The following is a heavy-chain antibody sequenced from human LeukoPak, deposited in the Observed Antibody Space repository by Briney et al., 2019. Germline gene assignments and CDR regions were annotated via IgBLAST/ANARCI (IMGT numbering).Heavy chain of an antibody. CDR3: AKPGAYYDILTGHFDY. D-gene: IGHD3-9*01. J-gene: IGHJ4*02. V-gene: IGHV3-23*01. CDR2: ISGSGGST. Sequence: GGSLRLSCAASGFTSSSYAMSWVRHAPGKGLEWVLAISGSGGSTYYADSVKGRFTISRDNSKNTLYLQMNSLRAEDTAVYYCAKPGAYYDILTGHFDYWGQGTLVTVSS. CDR1: GFTSSSYA.